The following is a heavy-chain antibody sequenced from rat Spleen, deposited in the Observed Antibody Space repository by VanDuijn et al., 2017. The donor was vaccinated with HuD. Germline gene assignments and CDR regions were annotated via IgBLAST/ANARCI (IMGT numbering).Heavy chain of an antibody. V-gene: IGHV5-31*01. Sequence: EVQLVESGGGLVQPGRSLKLSCVASGFTFKNYWMTWIRQAPGKGLEWVASITNSAGSTYYPDSVKGRFTISRDTAENTLYLQMGSLRSEDTATYYCTTGLHWGQGVMVTVSS. CDR3: TTGLH. D-gene: IGHD4-1*01. CDR1: GFTFKNYW. J-gene: IGHJ2*01. CDR2: ITNSAGST.